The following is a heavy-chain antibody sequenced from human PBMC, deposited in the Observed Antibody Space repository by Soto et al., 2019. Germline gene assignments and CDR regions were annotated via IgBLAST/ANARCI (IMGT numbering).Heavy chain of an antibody. D-gene: IGHD3-16*01. J-gene: IGHJ3*02. CDR3: ARDRVAGIWGDAFDI. Sequence: GASVKVSCKTSGYTFTNHGINWVRQAPGQGLEWMGWINPYNANTNYAQKLQGRVTMTTDTSPSTAYMDLRSLTSDDPAVYYCARDRVAGIWGDAFDIWGQGTMVTVSS. CDR1: GYTFTNHG. CDR2: INPYNANT. V-gene: IGHV1-18*04.